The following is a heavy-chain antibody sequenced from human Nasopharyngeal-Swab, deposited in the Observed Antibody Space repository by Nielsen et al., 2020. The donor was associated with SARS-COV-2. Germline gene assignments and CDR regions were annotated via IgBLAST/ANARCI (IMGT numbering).Heavy chain of an antibody. CDR1: GFTFSSYS. Sequence: GESLKISCAASGFTFSSYSMNWVRQAPGKGLEWVSSISSSSSYIYYADSVKGRFTIPRDNAKNALYLQMNSLRAEDTAVYYCARDSYGSSWYENRRYDPWGQGTLVTVSS. J-gene: IGHJ5*02. CDR3: ARDSYGSSWYENRRYDP. D-gene: IGHD6-13*01. CDR2: ISSSSSYI. V-gene: IGHV3-21*01.